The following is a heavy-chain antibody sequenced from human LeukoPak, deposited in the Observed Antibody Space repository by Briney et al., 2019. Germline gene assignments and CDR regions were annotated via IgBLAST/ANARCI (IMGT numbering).Heavy chain of an antibody. V-gene: IGHV3-23*01. J-gene: IGHJ4*02. CDR1: GFTFSNYA. Sequence: GGSLRLSCAASGFTFSNYAMGWVRQFPGKGLEWVSAISGSGGSTYYADSVKGRFTISRDNSKNTLHLQMNSLRAEDTAVYYCAKDSSRIAAAGRDYWGQGTLVTVSS. D-gene: IGHD6-13*01. CDR2: ISGSGGST. CDR3: AKDSSRIAAAGRDY.